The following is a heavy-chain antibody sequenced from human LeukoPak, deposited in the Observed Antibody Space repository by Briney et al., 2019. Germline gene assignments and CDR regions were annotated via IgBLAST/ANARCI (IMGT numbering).Heavy chain of an antibody. Sequence: VRSLRLSCAASGFTFSSYGMHWGRQAPGKGLGWVAVISYDGSNKYYADSVKGRFTISRDNSKNTLYLQMNRLRAEDTAVYYCAKDFHTGYSTMDYFDYWGQGTLVTVSS. D-gene: IGHD6-13*01. V-gene: IGHV3-30*18. CDR1: GFTFSSYG. J-gene: IGHJ4*02. CDR2: ISYDGSNK. CDR3: AKDFHTGYSTMDYFDY.